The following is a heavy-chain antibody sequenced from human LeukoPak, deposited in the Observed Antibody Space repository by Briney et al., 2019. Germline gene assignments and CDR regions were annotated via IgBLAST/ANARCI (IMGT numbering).Heavy chain of an antibody. Sequence: ASVKVSCKASGYTFTGYYMHWVRQAPGQGLEWMGWINPNSGGTNYAQKFQGRVTMTRDTSTSTVYMELSSLRSEDTAVYYCARIDWGSGRDWGQGTLVTVSS. CDR2: INPNSGGT. J-gene: IGHJ4*02. D-gene: IGHD1-26*01. V-gene: IGHV1-2*02. CDR3: ARIDWGSGRD. CDR1: GYTFTGYY.